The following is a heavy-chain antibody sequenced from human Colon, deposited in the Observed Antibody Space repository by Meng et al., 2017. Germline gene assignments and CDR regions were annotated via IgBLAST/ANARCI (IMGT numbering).Heavy chain of an antibody. V-gene: IGHV7-4-1*02. CDR3: AREGSDSWIDY. J-gene: IGHJ4*02. CDR2: SNTKTGNP. D-gene: IGHD6-13*01. CDR1: GYLFSYYA. Sequence: QVQLVQSGSELKKPGASVKVTCKTSGYLFSYYAMNWVRQAPGRGLEWMGWSNTKTGNPTYAQAFTGRFVFSLDTSVSTAYLQFNDLKADDSAVDYCAREGSDSWIDYWGQGTLVTVSS.